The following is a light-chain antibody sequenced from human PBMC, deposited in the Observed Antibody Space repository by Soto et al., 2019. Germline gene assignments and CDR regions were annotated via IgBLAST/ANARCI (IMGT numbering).Light chain of an antibody. V-gene: IGLV2-14*03. CDR3: SSYTTTNIVV. CDR2: DVT. J-gene: IGLJ2*01. Sequence: QSVLTQPASVSGSPGQSITISCTGSRNDVGGHDSVAWYQQHPGKAPKLMICDVTNRLSGVSNRFSGSKSGNTASLTISGLQTEDEADYYCSSYTTTNIVVFDGGTKLTVL. CDR1: RNDVGGHDS.